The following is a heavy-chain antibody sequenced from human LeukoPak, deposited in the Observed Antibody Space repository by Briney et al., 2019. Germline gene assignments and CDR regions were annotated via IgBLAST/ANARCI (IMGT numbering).Heavy chain of an antibody. Sequence: QAGGSLRLSCVASGFSFSTSWMTWVRQAPGKGLEWVAKIRKDGREIYYADSTKGRFTISRDNSKNSLYLQIHSLRAEDTAVYYCARVDYYFHVILGGDYWGQGTLVTVSS. CDR2: IRKDGREI. D-gene: IGHD3/OR15-3a*01. CDR3: ARVDYYFHVILGGDY. J-gene: IGHJ4*02. V-gene: IGHV3-7*01. CDR1: GFSFSTSW.